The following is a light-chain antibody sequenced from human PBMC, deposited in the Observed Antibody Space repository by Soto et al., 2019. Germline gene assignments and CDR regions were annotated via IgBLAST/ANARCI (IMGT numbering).Light chain of an antibody. CDR1: QSFSSSY. CDR3: QQYSNSPPYT. J-gene: IGKJ2*01. V-gene: IGKV3-20*01. Sequence: EIVLTQSPGTLSLSPGERATLSCRASQSFSSSYLAWYQQKPGQAPRLLMYGASYRATGIPDRFSGSGSGTDFTLTISRLEPEDFAVYYCQQYSNSPPYTFGQGTKLEIK. CDR2: GAS.